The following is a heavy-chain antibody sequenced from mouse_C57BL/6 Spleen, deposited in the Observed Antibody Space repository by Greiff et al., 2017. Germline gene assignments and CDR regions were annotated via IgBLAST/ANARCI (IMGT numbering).Heavy chain of an antibody. Sequence: EVQGVESGGGLVKPGGSLKLSCAASGFTFSSYAMSWVRQTPEKRLEWVATISDGGSYTYYPDNVKGRFTISRDNAKNNLYLQMSHLKSEDTAMYYCARDRSVDWYFDVWGTGTTVTVSS. CDR3: ARDRSVDWYFDV. CDR2: ISDGGSYT. V-gene: IGHV5-4*01. J-gene: IGHJ1*03. CDR1: GFTFSSYA. D-gene: IGHD1-1*01.